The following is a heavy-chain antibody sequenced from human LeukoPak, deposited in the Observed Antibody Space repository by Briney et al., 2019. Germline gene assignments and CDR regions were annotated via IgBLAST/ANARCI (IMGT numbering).Heavy chain of an antibody. Sequence: GGSLRLXCAASGFTFRNYSMTWVRQAPGKGLEWISFINNDSGVIYYADSVKGRFAISRDNAKNSLYLQVISLRAEDTAVYYCARLASLPLANYYFDSWGQGTLVTVSS. D-gene: IGHD2-2*01. CDR2: INNDSGVI. V-gene: IGHV3-48*01. CDR1: GFTFRNYS. CDR3: ARLASLPLANYYFDS. J-gene: IGHJ4*02.